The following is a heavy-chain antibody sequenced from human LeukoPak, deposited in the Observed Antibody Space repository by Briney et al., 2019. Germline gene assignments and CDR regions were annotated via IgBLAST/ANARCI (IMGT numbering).Heavy chain of an antibody. Sequence: ASVKVSCKASGYTFTVYYLHWVRQAPGQGLEWMGRINPNSGGTNYVQKFQGRVTMTRDTSISTAYMELSRLRSDDTAVYYCARERGSGSYYNDYWGQGTLVTVSS. CDR1: GYTFTVYY. CDR3: ARERGSGSYYNDY. V-gene: IGHV1-2*06. J-gene: IGHJ4*02. CDR2: INPNSGGT. D-gene: IGHD3-10*01.